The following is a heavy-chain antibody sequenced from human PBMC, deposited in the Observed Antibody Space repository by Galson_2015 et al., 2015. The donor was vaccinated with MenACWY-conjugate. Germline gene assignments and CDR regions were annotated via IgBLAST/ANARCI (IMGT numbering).Heavy chain of an antibody. CDR2: IVPILDLA. J-gene: IGHJ5*01. Sequence: SVKVSCKASGGTFRTYAFSWVRQAPGRGLEWMGRIVPILDLANSAQKFQGRLTITADKSSNTVFMDLRSLRSDDTAVYYCAREANVWGSYRYFDSWGQGSLVTVSS. CDR1: GGTFRTYA. CDR3: AREANVWGSYRYFDS. D-gene: IGHD3-16*02. V-gene: IGHV1-69*04.